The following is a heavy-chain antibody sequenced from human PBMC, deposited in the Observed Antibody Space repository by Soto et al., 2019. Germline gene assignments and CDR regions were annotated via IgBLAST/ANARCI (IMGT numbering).Heavy chain of an antibody. CDR2: INPSGGST. V-gene: IGHV1-46*03. CDR3: ARGGTVTDWAGSYFDL. D-gene: IGHD4-17*01. CDR1: GYTFTSYY. Sequence: QVQLVQSGAEVKKPGASVKVSCKASGYTFTSYYMHWVRQAPGQGLEWMGIINPSGGSTSYAQKFQGRVTMTMDTSTSTVYMELSSLRSEDTAVYYCARGGTVTDWAGSYFDLWGRGTLVTVSS. J-gene: IGHJ2*01.